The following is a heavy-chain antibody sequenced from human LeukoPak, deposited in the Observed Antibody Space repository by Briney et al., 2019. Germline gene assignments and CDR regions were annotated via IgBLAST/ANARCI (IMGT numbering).Heavy chain of an antibody. CDR1: GGSISNYY. D-gene: IGHD1-26*01. J-gene: IGHJ4*02. V-gene: IGHV4-59*01. Sequence: SETLSLTCTVSGGSISNYYWNWIRQPPGKGLEWIGYIYYSGTTNYNPSLKSRVSMSVDTSKNQFSLKLSSVTAADTAVYYCARASSGSYSATFDYWGQGTLVTVSS. CDR3: ARASSGSYSATFDY. CDR2: IYYSGTT.